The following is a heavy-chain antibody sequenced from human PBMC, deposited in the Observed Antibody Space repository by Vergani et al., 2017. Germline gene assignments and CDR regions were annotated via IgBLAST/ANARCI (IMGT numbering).Heavy chain of an antibody. CDR3: AREPPLTGFFDY. J-gene: IGHJ4*02. Sequence: QVQLVQSGAEVGKPGASVKISCKASGYTFTAYYIHWVRQVPEQGLECVGVISPDGFSTFYAQKFQCRVTITRDTSTSTVYVEVTILRSDDTAVYYCAREPPLTGFFDYWGQGTLVTVSS. CDR2: ISPDGFST. V-gene: IGHV1-46*03. D-gene: IGHD3-9*01. CDR1: GYTFTAYY.